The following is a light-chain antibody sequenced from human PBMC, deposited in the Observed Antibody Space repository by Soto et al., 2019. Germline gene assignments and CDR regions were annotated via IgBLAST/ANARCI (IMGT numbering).Light chain of an antibody. Sequence: EIVLTQSPGPLSLSPGERATLSCMASQSVSSSYLAWYQQKPGQAPRLLIYGASSRATGIPDRFSGSGSGTDFTLTISRLEPEDFAVYYCQQYGSSSWTFGQGTKVAIK. V-gene: IGKV3-20*01. CDR2: GAS. J-gene: IGKJ1*01. CDR3: QQYGSSSWT. CDR1: QSVSSSY.